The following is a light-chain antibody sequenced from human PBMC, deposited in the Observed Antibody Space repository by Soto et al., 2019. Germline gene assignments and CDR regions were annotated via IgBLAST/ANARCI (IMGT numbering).Light chain of an antibody. CDR1: QSVSGW. CDR3: QQYNSYWT. Sequence: DIQMTQSPSTLSASVGDRVTITRRASQSVSGWVAWFQQKPGRAPKLLIYKASSLESGVPSRFSGSGFGTEFTLTINSLQPDDFATYYCQQYNSYWTFGQGTKVEIK. CDR2: KAS. V-gene: IGKV1-5*03. J-gene: IGKJ1*01.